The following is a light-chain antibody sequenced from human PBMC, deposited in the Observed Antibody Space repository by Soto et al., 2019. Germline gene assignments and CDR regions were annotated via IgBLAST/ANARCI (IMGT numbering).Light chain of an antibody. V-gene: IGLV2-14*01. J-gene: IGLJ2*01. CDR1: SSDIGAYNY. Sequence: QSALTQPASVSGSLGQSITISCTGTSSDIGAYNYVSWYQQHPGKAPKLIIYEVSYRPSGVSNRFSASKSANTASLTISGLQAEDEADYYCNSFASSNSLIFGGGTKLTFL. CDR2: EVS. CDR3: NSFASSNSLI.